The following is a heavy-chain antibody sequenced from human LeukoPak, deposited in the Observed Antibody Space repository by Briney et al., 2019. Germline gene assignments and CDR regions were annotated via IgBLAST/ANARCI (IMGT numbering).Heavy chain of an antibody. CDR1: EFTFSSYA. CDR2: ISGSGGRT. CDR3: AKDFRYRSNWSPSFFDY. J-gene: IGHJ4*02. Sequence: GGSLRLSCAASEFTFSSYAMSWVRQAPEKGLEWVSAISGSGGRTYYADSVKGRFTISRDNSKNTLHLQMNSLRAEDTAVYYCAKDFRYRSNWSPSFFDYWGQGTLVTVSS. V-gene: IGHV3-23*01. D-gene: IGHD6-13*01.